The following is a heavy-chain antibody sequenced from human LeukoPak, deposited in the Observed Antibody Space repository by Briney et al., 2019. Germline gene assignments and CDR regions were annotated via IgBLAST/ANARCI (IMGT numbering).Heavy chain of an antibody. Sequence: SETLSLTCAVYGGSFSGYYWSWIRQPPGKGLEWIGEIDHSGSTNYNPSLKSRVTISVDTSKNQFSLKLSSVTAADTAVYYCARTVHYYDSSGYYTRFDYWGQGTLVTVSS. CDR2: IDHSGST. V-gene: IGHV4-34*01. CDR3: ARTVHYYDSSGYYTRFDY. J-gene: IGHJ4*02. D-gene: IGHD3-22*01. CDR1: GGSFSGYY.